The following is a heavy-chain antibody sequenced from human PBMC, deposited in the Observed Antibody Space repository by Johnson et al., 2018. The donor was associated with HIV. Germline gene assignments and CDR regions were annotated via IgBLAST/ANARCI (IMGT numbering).Heavy chain of an antibody. CDR2: ISRDGVNT. D-gene: IGHD4-23*01. Sequence: VQLVESGGGLVQPGGSLRLSCAASGFTFSSYAMHWVRQAPGEGLEYVSAISRDGVNTFYADSVKDRFTIFRDNSKNTLYLQMGSLRPEDMGIYYCAIPYFFDSGNYRWGQGTVVTVSS. CDR3: AIPYFFDSGNYR. V-gene: IGHV3-64*07. CDR1: GFTFSSYA. J-gene: IGHJ3*01.